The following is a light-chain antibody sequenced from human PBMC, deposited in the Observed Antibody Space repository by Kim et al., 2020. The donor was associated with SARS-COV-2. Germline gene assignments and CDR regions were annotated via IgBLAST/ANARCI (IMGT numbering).Light chain of an antibody. Sequence: SLSPGESATLSCRASQSVSYQAWYQQKPGQAPRLLIYGASNRATGIPARFSGSGSGTDFTLTISSLEPEDFAVYYCQQSSNWPLTFGGGTKVDIK. CDR2: GAS. CDR3: QQSSNWPLT. V-gene: IGKV3-11*01. CDR1: QSVSY. J-gene: IGKJ4*01.